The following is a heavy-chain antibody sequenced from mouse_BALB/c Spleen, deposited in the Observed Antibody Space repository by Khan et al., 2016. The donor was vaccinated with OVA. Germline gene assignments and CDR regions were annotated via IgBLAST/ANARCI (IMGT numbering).Heavy chain of an antibody. Sequence: EVELVESGGGLVKPGGSLKLSCAASGFTFSYYAVSWVRQTPEKRLEWVATISSAGSYTYYPDSVKGRFIISRDNAKNSLYLQMYSLRSADTAMYYGARRGYDDAYFDYWGQGTTLTVSS. CDR1: GFTFSYYA. CDR2: ISSAGSYT. V-gene: IGHV5-9-3*01. CDR3: ARRGYDDAYFDY. D-gene: IGHD2-14*01. J-gene: IGHJ2*01.